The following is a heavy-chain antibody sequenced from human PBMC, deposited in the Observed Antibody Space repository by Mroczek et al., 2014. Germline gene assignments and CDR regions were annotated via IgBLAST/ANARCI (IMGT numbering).Heavy chain of an antibody. D-gene: IGHD5-18*01. CDR2: IYYSGST. V-gene: IGHV4-59*01. Sequence: QVQLQQWGPGLVKPSETLSLTCTVSGGSISSYYWSWIRQPPGKGLEWIGYIYYSGSTNYNPSLKSRVTISVDTSKNQFSLKLSSVTAADTAVYYCARNTAMVVTAFDYWGQGTLVTVSS. CDR3: ARNTAMVVTAFDY. J-gene: IGHJ4*02. CDR1: GGSISSYY.